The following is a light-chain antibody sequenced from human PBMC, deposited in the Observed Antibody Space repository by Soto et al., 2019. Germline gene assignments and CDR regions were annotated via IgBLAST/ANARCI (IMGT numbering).Light chain of an antibody. J-gene: IGLJ2*01. V-gene: IGLV3-21*04. CDR3: QVWDGGSDHPVL. CDR2: FDI. Sequence: SYELAQPPSVSVAPGETARITCGGNNIATKTVHWYQQKPGQAPVLVIYFDIDRPSGIPERFSGSKSGNTATLTISRVEAGDEADYYCQVWDGGSDHPVLFGGGTKLTVL. CDR1: NIATKT.